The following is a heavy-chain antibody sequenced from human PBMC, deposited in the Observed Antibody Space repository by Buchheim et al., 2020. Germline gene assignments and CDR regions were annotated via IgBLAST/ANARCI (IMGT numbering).Heavy chain of an antibody. Sequence: QVQLQESGPGLVKPSETLSLTCFVSGGSISTYFWSWLRQPPGKGLEWIAFSHYSESTKYHPPLKNRVTMSVDRSRNQFSMKMTSVTAADTAVYYCARHSGAWPHYFDYWGQGAL. CDR2: SHYSEST. J-gene: IGHJ4*02. CDR3: ARHSGAWPHYFDY. V-gene: IGHV4-59*08. D-gene: IGHD6-25*01. CDR1: GGSISTYF.